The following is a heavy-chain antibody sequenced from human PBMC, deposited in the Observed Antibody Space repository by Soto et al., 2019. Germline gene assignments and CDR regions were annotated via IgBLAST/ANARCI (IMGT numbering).Heavy chain of an antibody. J-gene: IGHJ5*02. V-gene: IGHV3-23*01. Sequence: PGGSLRLSCVTSRFSFNTFAMSWVRQAPGKGLEWVSAINGGGENTYYADSVKGRFTISRVNSKSTLYLQMMSLRAEDTAVYYCAKDLYVQPPSGWFDPWGQGTVVTVSS. CDR3: AKDLYVQPPSGWFDP. CDR1: RFSFNTFA. CDR2: INGGGENT. D-gene: IGHD1-26*01.